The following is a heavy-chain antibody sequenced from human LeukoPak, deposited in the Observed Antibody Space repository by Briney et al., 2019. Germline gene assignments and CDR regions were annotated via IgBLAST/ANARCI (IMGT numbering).Heavy chain of an antibody. CDR2: IYYSGST. J-gene: IGHJ5*02. CDR1: GGSISSYY. V-gene: IGHV4-59*01. CDR3: ARVIVVVPAAPWFDP. Sequence: SETLSLTCTVSGGSISSYYWSWIRQPPGKGLEWIGYIYYSGSTNYNPSLKSRVTISVDTSKNQFSLKLSSVTAADTAVYYCARVIVVVPAAPWFDPWGQGTLVTVSS. D-gene: IGHD2-2*01.